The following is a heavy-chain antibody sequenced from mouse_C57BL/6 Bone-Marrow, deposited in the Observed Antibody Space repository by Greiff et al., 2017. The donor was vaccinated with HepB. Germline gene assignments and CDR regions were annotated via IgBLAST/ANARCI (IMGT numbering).Heavy chain of an antibody. Sequence: EVQLQQSGAELVRPGASVKLSCTASGFNIKDDYMHWVKQRPEQGLEWIGWIDPENGDTEYASKFQGKATITADTSSNTAYLQLSSLTSEDTAVYYCTTRDYGSSPYYALDYWGQGTPVTVSP. J-gene: IGHJ4*01. CDR2: IDPENGDT. D-gene: IGHD1-1*01. V-gene: IGHV14-4*01. CDR1: GFNIKDDY. CDR3: TTRDYGSSPYYALDY.